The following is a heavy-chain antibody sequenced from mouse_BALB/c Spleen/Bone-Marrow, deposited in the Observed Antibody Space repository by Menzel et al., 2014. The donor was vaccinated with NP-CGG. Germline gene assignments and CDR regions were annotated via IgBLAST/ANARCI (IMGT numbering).Heavy chain of an antibody. CDR3: SRERRDALDY. Sequence: QVQLQQSGAKLVKPGASVKLSCKASGYTFTSYYMYWVKQRPGQGLEWFGEINPSNGGTNFNEKFKNKATLTVDKSSSTAYMQLSSLTSEDSAVYYCSRERRDALDYWGQATSVTVSS. CDR2: INPSNGGT. CDR1: GYTFTSYY. V-gene: IGHV1S16*01. J-gene: IGHJ4*01.